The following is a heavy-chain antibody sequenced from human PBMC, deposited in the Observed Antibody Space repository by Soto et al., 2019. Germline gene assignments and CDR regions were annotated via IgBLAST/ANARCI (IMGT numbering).Heavy chain of an antibody. Sequence: NPSETLSLTCAVSGYSISSGYYWGWIRQPPGKGLEWIGSMYHSGSTYYNPSLKSRVTISVDTSKNQFSLKLSSVTAADTAVYYCARDAITAVRGVNSWFDPWGQGTLVTVSS. CDR1: GYSISSGYY. CDR3: ARDAITAVRGVNSWFDP. J-gene: IGHJ5*02. D-gene: IGHD3-10*01. V-gene: IGHV4-38-2*02. CDR2: MYHSGST.